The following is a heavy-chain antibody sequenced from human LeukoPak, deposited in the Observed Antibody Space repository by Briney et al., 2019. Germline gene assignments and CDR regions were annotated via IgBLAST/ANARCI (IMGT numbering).Heavy chain of an antibody. D-gene: IGHD4-23*01. CDR2: IYTSGST. V-gene: IGHV4-61*02. Sequence: SETLSLTCTVSGGSISSGSYYWSWIRQPAGKGLEWIGRIYTSGSTNYNPSLKSRVTISVDTSKNQFSLKLSSVTAADTAVYYCARDSSYGGNSPAGYWGQGTLVTVSS. CDR1: GGSISSGSYY. CDR3: ARDSSYGGNSPAGY. J-gene: IGHJ4*02.